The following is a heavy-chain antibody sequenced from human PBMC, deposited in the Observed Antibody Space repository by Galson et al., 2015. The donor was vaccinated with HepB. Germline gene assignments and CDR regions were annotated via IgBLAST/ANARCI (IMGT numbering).Heavy chain of an antibody. J-gene: IGHJ4*02. CDR1: GFTFSRSW. CDR3: VRQSATIDFDY. V-gene: IGHV3-7*01. Sequence: SLRLSCAASGFTFSRSWMGWVRHIPEKGLEWVANIKSDGSEKYYVDSVKGRFAISRDNAKNLLHLQMESLRGDDTAVYHCVRQSATIDFDYWGQGTHVTVSS. CDR2: IKSDGSEK. D-gene: IGHD3-10*01.